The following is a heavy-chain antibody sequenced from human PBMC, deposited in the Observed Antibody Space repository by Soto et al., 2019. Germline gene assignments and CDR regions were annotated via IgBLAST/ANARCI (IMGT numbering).Heavy chain of an antibody. Sequence: SETLSLTCAVYGGSISNYYWSWLRQPPGKGLEWIGEINPSGSTNYNPSLKSRVTISGDTSKNQFSLKLSSVTAADTAVYYCARRYGDYFDFWGQGTLVTVSS. J-gene: IGHJ4*02. D-gene: IGHD4-17*01. V-gene: IGHV4-34*01. CDR2: INPSGST. CDR3: ARRYGDYFDF. CDR1: GGSISNYY.